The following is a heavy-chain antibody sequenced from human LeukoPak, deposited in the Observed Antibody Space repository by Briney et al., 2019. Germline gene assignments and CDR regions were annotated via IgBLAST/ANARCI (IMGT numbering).Heavy chain of an antibody. CDR1: GGSISSSSYY. Sequence: SETLSLTCTVSGGSISSSSYYWGWIRQPPGKGLEWIGSIYYSGSTYYNPSLKSRVTISVDTSKNQFSLKLSSVTAADTAVYYCARHKGFYGSGSYYQHWFDPWGQGTLVTVSS. CDR3: ARHKGFYGSGSYYQHWFDP. V-gene: IGHV4-39*01. CDR2: IYYSGST. J-gene: IGHJ5*02. D-gene: IGHD3-10*01.